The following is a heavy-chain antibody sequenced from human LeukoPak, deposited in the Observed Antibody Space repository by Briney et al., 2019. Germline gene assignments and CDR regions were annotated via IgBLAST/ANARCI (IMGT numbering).Heavy chain of an antibody. CDR1: GFTFSSYS. Sequence: GGSLRLSCAASGFTFSSYSMSWVRQAPGKGLEWVSYITTSSSPIYYADSVKGRFTISRDNAKSSLYLQMNSLRVEDTAVYYCARAYCGGVCYGFFDYWGQGTLVTVSS. CDR3: ARAYCGGVCYGFFDY. J-gene: IGHJ4*02. D-gene: IGHD2-21*02. CDR2: ITTSSSPI. V-gene: IGHV3-48*04.